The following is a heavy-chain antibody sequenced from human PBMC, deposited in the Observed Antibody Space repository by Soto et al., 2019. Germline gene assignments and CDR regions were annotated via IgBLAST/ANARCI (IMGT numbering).Heavy chain of an antibody. CDR2: ISAHNGNT. CDR1: GYAFTTYG. Sequence: QVHLVQSGAEVKKPGASVKVSCQGSGYAFTTYGITWVRQAPGQGLEWMGWISAHNGNTNYAQKLQGRVTVTRDTSTRTAYMQLRSLRYDDTAVSYCARGRYGDYWGQGDVVTVSS. J-gene: IGHJ4*02. V-gene: IGHV1-18*01. D-gene: IGHD1-1*01. CDR3: ARGRYGDY.